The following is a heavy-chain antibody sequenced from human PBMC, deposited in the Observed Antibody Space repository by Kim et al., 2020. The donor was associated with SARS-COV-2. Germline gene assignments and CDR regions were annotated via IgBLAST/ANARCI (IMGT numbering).Heavy chain of an antibody. Sequence: YCAESGKGRFTISRDNCKNTLYLQMNSLRGEDTAVYYCARDQYSSSYFDYWGQGTLVTVSS. CDR3: ARDQYSSSYFDY. V-gene: IGHV3-53*01. J-gene: IGHJ4*02. D-gene: IGHD6-13*01.